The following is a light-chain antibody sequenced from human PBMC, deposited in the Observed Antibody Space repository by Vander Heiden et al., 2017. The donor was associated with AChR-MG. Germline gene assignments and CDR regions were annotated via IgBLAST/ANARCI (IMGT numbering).Light chain of an antibody. Sequence: QSALTQPASVSGSPGQSITLSCTGTSHDVGNYNFVSWYQQHPGEAPKLRMYEVNKRPSGVSNRFSGSKSGNTASLTISGLQAEDEADYYCSSFTSSVTLVFGIGTKVTVL. CDR1: SHDVGNYNF. J-gene: IGLJ1*01. V-gene: IGLV2-14*01. CDR2: EVN. CDR3: SSFTSSVTLV.